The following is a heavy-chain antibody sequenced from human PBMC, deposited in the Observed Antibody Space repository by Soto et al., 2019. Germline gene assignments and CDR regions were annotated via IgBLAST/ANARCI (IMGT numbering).Heavy chain of an antibody. D-gene: IGHD6-19*01. CDR3: ARPPGYISDWYYFDL. CDR1: GYTFTGYY. V-gene: IGHV1-2*02. CDR2: ISPKSGGT. Sequence: SVKVSGKASGYTFTGYYMHWVRQAPGQGFEWMGRISPKSGGTNYAQKFQGRVTMTWDTSLNTAYMELSSLISEDTAAYYCARPPGYISDWYYFDLWGQGTLVTVSS. J-gene: IGHJ4*02.